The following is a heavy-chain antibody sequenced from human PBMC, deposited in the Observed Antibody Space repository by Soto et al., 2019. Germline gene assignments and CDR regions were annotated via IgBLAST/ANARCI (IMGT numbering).Heavy chain of an antibody. Sequence: GGSLRLSCAASGFTFSSYAMSWVRQAPGKGLEWVSAISGSGGSTYYADSVKGRFTISRDNSKNTLYLQMNSLRAEDTAVYYCAKAWDYDVQGGGPWFEPWGQGTLVTVSS. CDR3: AKAWDYDVQGGGPWFEP. D-gene: IGHD3-3*01. J-gene: IGHJ5*02. V-gene: IGHV3-23*01. CDR2: ISGSGGST. CDR1: GFTFSSYA.